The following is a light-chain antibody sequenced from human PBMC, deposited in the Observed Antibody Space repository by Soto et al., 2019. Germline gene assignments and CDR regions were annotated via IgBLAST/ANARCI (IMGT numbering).Light chain of an antibody. V-gene: IGKV3-20*01. CDR3: QHYGSPIT. CDR1: QSVSRY. Sequence: EFVWTQSPATRSSSPGERATISCRASQSVSRYLAWYQPKPGQAPSLLIYGASTRAPGIPDRFSGSGSGTDFTLTIRRLEPEDFAVYYCQHYGSPITFGQGTRLEIK. CDR2: GAS. J-gene: IGKJ5*01.